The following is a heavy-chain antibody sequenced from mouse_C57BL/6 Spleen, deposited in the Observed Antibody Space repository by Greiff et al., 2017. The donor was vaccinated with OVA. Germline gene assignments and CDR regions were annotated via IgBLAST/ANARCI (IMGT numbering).Heavy chain of an antibody. J-gene: IGHJ2*01. V-gene: IGHV1-78*01. Sequence: QVQLQQSDAELVKPGASVKISCKVSGYTFTDHTIHWMKQRPEQGLEWIGYIYPRDGSTKYNEKFKGKATLTADKSSSTAYMQLNSLTSEDSAVXFCARNDGYYGTDYYFDYWGQGTTLTVSS. CDR3: ARNDGYYGTDYYFDY. CDR2: IYPRDGST. D-gene: IGHD2-3*01. CDR1: GYTFTDHT.